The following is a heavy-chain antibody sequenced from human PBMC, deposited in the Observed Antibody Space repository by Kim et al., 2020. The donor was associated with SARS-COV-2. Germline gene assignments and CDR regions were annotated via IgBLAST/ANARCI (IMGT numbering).Heavy chain of an antibody. CDR1: GFTFSSYD. J-gene: IGHJ2*01. Sequence: GGSLRLSCAASGFTFSSYDMHWVRQATGKGLEWVSAIGTAGDTYYPGSVKGRFTISRENAKNSLYLQMNSLRAGDTAVYYCARGDNGYSGYVYFDLWGRGTLVTVSS. CDR3: ARGDNGYSGYVYFDL. V-gene: IGHV3-13*04. CDR2: IGTAGDT. D-gene: IGHD5-12*01.